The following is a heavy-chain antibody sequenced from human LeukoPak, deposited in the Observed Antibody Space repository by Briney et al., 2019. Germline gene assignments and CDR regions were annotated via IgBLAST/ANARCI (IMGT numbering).Heavy chain of an antibody. J-gene: IGHJ4*02. CDR3: AKDNLGFWSGYYPKPPDY. V-gene: IGHV3-30*02. CDR1: GFTFSSYG. Sequence: GGSLRLSCAASGFTFSSYGMHWVRQAPGKGLEWVAFIRYDGSNKYYADSVKGRFTISRDNSKNTLYLQMNSLRAEDTAVYYCAKDNLGFWSGYYPKPPDYWGQGTLVTVSS. CDR2: IRYDGSNK. D-gene: IGHD3-3*01.